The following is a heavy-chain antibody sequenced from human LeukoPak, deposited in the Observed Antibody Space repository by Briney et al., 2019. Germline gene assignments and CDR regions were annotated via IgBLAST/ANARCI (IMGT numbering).Heavy chain of an antibody. CDR3: AKDSSGSYWDDAYYFDY. J-gene: IGHJ4*02. D-gene: IGHD1-26*01. V-gene: IGHV3-30-3*01. Sequence: PGRSLRLSCAASGFTFSSYAMHWVRQAPGKGLEWVAVISYDGSNKYYADSVKGRFTISRDNSKNTLYLQMNSLRAEDTAVYYCAKDSSGSYWDDAYYFDYWGQGTLVTVSS. CDR1: GFTFSSYA. CDR2: ISYDGSNK.